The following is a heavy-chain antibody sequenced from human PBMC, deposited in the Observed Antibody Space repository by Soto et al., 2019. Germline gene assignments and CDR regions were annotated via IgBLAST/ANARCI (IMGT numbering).Heavy chain of an antibody. J-gene: IGHJ4*02. V-gene: IGHV3-64*01. CDR1: GFTFSSYA. D-gene: IGHD3-3*01. CDR2: ISSNGGST. CDR3: ARGRFLEFVYYLPPFVY. Sequence: GGSLRLSCAASGFTFSSYAMHWVRQAPGKGLEYVSAISSNGGSTYYANSVKGRFTISRDNSKNTLYLQMGSLRAEDMAVYYCARGRFLEFVYYLPPFVYWGQGTLVTVSS.